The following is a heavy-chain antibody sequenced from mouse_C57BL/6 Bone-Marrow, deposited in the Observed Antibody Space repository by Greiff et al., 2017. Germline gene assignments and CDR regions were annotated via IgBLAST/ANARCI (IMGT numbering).Heavy chain of an antibody. CDR2: ISSGGSYT. CDR1: GFTFSSYG. D-gene: IGHD1-1*01. V-gene: IGHV5-6*01. Sequence: EVQLVESGGDLVKPGGSLKLSCAASGFTFSSYGMSWVRQTPDKRLEWVATISSGGSYTYYPNSVKGRFTIARDNANNTLYLQMSSLKSEDTAMYYGARTTTVVDYAMDYWGQGTSVTVSS. CDR3: ARTTTVVDYAMDY. J-gene: IGHJ4*01.